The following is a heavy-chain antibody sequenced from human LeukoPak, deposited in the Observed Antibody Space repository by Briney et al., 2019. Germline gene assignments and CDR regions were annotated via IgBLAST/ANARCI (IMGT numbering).Heavy chain of an antibody. CDR1: SGSISSYY. D-gene: IGHD3-10*01. CDR3: ARDAHPYGSGSYVFDY. Sequence: SETLSLTCTVSSGSISSYYWSWIRQPPGKGLEWIGYIYYSGSTNYNPSLKSRVTISVDTSKNQFSLKLSSVTAADTAVYYCARDAHPYGSGSYVFDYWGQGTLVTVSS. V-gene: IGHV4-59*01. J-gene: IGHJ4*02. CDR2: IYYSGST.